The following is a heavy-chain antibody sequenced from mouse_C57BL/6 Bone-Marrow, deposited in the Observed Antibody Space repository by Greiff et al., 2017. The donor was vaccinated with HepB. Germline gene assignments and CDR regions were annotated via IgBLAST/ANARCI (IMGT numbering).Heavy chain of an antibody. D-gene: IGHD1-1*01. CDR3: ARHYYGPFAY. V-gene: IGHV5-6*01. CDR1: GFTFSSYG. Sequence: EVMLVESGGDLVKPGGSLKLSCAASGFTFSSYGMSWVRQTPDKRLEWVATISSGGSYTYYPDSVKGRFTISRDNAKNTLYLQMSSLKSEDTAMYYCARHYYGPFAYWGQGTLVTVSA. J-gene: IGHJ3*01. CDR2: ISSGGSYT.